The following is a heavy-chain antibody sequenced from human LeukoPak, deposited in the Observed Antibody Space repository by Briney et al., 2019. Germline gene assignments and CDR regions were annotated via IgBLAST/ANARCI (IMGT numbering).Heavy chain of an antibody. CDR1: GFTFSSYS. Sequence: GGSLRLSCAASGFTFSSYSMNWVRQAPGKGLEWVSSISSSSSYIYYADSVKGRFTISRDNAKNSLYLQMNSLRAEDTAVYYCARDSAYCGGDCYLDYWGQGTLVTVSS. CDR3: ARDSAYCGGDCYLDY. D-gene: IGHD2-21*01. J-gene: IGHJ4*02. CDR2: ISSSSSYI. V-gene: IGHV3-21*04.